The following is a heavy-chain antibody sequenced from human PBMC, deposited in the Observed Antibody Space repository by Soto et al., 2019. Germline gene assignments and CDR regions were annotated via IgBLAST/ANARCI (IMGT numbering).Heavy chain of an antibody. D-gene: IGHD3-10*01. V-gene: IGHV3-23*01. Sequence: EVQLLESGGGSVQPGGSLRLSCVSSGFTFNNYAMHWVRRPPGKGLEWVSSISHSGGTTYYADSVKGRFAIARDSLLNTLYRKMNSLRAEDTAVYYCAKGRGQNLNFDYWVHGTLVTVSP. CDR3: AKGRGQNLNFDY. CDR1: GFTFNNYA. J-gene: IGHJ4*01. CDR2: ISHSGGTT.